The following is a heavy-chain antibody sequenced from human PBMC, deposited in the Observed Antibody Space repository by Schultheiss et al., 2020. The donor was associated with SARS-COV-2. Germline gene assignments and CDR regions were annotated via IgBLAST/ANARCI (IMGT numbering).Heavy chain of an antibody. CDR2: INPSGGST. D-gene: IGHD4-17*01. CDR1: GYTFTSYY. CDR3: ARGLLTVTAYYFDY. Sequence: ASVKVSCKASGYTFTSYYMHWVRQAPGQGLEWMGIINPSGGSTSYAQKFQGRVTMTTDTSTSTAYMELRSLRSDDTAVYYCARGLLTVTAYYFDYWGQGTLVTVSS. J-gene: IGHJ4*02. V-gene: IGHV1-46*01.